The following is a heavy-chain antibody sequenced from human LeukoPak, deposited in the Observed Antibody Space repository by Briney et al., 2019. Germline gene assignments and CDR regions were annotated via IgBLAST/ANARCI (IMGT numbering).Heavy chain of an antibody. J-gene: IGHJ6*04. CDR2: ISYDGSNK. Sequence: PGGSLRLSCAASGFTFSSYAMHWVREAPGKGLEWVAVISYDGSNKYYADSVKGRFTISRDNAKNSLYLQMNSLRAEDTAVYYCAELGITMIGDVWGKGTTVTISS. CDR1: GFTFSSYA. CDR3: AELGITMIGDV. D-gene: IGHD3-10*02. V-gene: IGHV3-30*04.